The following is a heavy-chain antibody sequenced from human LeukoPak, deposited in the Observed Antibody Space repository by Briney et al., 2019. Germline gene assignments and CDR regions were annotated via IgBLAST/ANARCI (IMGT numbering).Heavy chain of an antibody. D-gene: IGHD3-3*01. Sequence: PSETLSLTCTVSGGSISSYYWSWIRQPPGKGLEWIGYIYYSGSTNYNPSLKSRVTISVDTSKNQFSLKLSSVTGADTAVYYCARVRVVNDDDALDIWGQGRMVTVSS. CDR1: GGSISSYY. V-gene: IGHV4-59*01. J-gene: IGHJ3*02. CDR3: ARVRVVNDDDALDI. CDR2: IYYSGST.